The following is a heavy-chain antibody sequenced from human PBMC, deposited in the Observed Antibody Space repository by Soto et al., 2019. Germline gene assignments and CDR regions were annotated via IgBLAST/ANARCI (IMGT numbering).Heavy chain of an antibody. J-gene: IGHJ4*02. CDR1: GFTFNSFG. CDR3: VKDRSLAVAGGYYFDN. Sequence: XGSLRLSCSASGFTFNSFGMHWVRQAPGKGLEFVSAIKSLGDTTYYADSVRGRFIISRDNSENTLYLQMSSLRPEDTAVYYCVKDRSLAVAGGYYFDNWGQGTQVTVPQ. D-gene: IGHD6-19*01. V-gene: IGHV3-64D*08. CDR2: IKSLGDTT.